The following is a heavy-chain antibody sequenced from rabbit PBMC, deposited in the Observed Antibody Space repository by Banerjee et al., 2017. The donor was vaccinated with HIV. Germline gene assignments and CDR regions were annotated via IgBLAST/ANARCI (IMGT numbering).Heavy chain of an antibody. D-gene: IGHD6-1*01. J-gene: IGHJ4*01. V-gene: IGHV1S40*01. CDR2: INSSSGNT. Sequence: PGKGLEWIACINSSSGNTVYASWAKGRFTISKTSTTVTLQMTSLTAADTATYFCASSLGYGYACFGLWGPGTLVTVS. CDR3: ASSLGYGYACFGL.